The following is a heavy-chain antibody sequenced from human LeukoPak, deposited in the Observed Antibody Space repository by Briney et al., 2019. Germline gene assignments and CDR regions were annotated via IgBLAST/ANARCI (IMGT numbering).Heavy chain of an antibody. Sequence: ASVKVSCKASGYTFTSYGISWVRQAPGQGLEWMGWISAYNGNTNYAQKLQGRVTMTTDTSTSTAYMELRSLRSDDTAVYHCARDLSVRRTVVTPGFDYWGQGTLVTVSS. CDR2: ISAYNGNT. V-gene: IGHV1-18*01. CDR1: GYTFTSYG. D-gene: IGHD4-23*01. CDR3: ARDLSVRRTVVTPGFDY. J-gene: IGHJ4*02.